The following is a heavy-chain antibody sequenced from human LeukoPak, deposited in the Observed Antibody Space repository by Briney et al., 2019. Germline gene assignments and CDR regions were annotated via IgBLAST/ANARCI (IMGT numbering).Heavy chain of an antibody. J-gene: IGHJ3*02. CDR3: ARADNDYGAPDAFDI. V-gene: IGHV1-2*02. D-gene: IGHD4-17*01. Sequence: ASVKVSCKASGYTFTGYYMHWVRQAPGQGLEWMGWINPNSGGTNYAQKFQGRVTMTRDTSISTAYMELSRLRSDDTAVYYCARADNDYGAPDAFDIWGQGTMVTVSS. CDR1: GYTFTGYY. CDR2: INPNSGGT.